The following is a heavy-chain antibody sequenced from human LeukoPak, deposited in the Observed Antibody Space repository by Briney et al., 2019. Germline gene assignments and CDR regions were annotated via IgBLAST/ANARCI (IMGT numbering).Heavy chain of an antibody. V-gene: IGHV3-7*03. CDR2: IKGDEPAK. CDR1: RFTLSTYW. Sequence: GGSLRLSCAASRFTLSTYWMAWLPQAPGKGLEGVANIKGDEPAKHQADSVKGRLTISSNNAHNSVYLQMSNLTDDDTHGHYCARDVGASLDYWGQGTLVTVSS. J-gene: IGHJ4*02. CDR3: ARDVGASLDY.